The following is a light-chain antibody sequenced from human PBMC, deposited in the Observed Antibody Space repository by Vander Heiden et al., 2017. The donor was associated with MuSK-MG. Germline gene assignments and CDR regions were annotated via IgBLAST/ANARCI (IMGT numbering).Light chain of an antibody. CDR1: QSINTY. J-gene: IGKJ2*01. CDR3: QQSDISPYT. Sequence: DIQMTQSPSSLSASVGDRVTITCRASQSINTYLNWYQYKPGKAPKLLVFAASRLQSGVPSRFSGSGSGTDFILTISSLQPEDFATFYCQQSDISPYTFGQGTKLDI. CDR2: AAS. V-gene: IGKV1-39*01.